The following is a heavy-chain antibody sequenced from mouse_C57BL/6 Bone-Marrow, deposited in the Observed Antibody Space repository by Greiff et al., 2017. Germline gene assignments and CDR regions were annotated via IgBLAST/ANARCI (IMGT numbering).Heavy chain of an antibody. Sequence: QVQLQQPGAELVMPGASVKLSCKASGYTFTSYWMHWVKQRPGQGLEWIGEIDPSDSYTNYNQKFKGKSTLTVDKSSSTAYMQLSSLTSEDSAVYSCARESLLLPPEYFDVWGTGTTVTVSS. V-gene: IGHV1-69*01. D-gene: IGHD1-1*01. CDR2: IDPSDSYT. CDR3: ARESLLLPPEYFDV. J-gene: IGHJ1*03. CDR1: GYTFTSYW.